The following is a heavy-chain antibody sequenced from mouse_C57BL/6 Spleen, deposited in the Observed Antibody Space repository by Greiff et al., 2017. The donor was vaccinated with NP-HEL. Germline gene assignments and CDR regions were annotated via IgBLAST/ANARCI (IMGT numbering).Heavy chain of an antibody. CDR2: IYPGDGDT. CDR1: GYAFSSYW. D-gene: IGHD4-1*01. V-gene: IGHV1-80*01. CDR3: ASSLTGRSYFDY. Sequence: QVQLKESGAELVKPGASVKISCKASGYAFSSYWMNWVKQRPGKGLEWIGQIYPGDGDTNYNGKFKGKATLTADKSSSTAYMQLSSLTSEDSAVYFCASSLTGRSYFDYWGQGTSVTVSS. J-gene: IGHJ4*01.